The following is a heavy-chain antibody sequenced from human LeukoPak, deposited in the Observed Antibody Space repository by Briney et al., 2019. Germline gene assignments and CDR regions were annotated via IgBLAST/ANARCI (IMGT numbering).Heavy chain of an antibody. CDR3: ARAYLLLWFGELLFDGFDY. V-gene: IGHV4-34*01. D-gene: IGHD3-10*01. Sequence: SETLSLTCTVSGGSISSYYWSWIRQPPGKGLEWIGEINHSGSTNYNPSLKSRVTISVDTSKNQFSLKLSSVTAADTAVYYCARAYLLLWFGELLFDGFDYWGQGTLVTVSS. CDR1: GGSISSYY. CDR2: INHSGST. J-gene: IGHJ4*02.